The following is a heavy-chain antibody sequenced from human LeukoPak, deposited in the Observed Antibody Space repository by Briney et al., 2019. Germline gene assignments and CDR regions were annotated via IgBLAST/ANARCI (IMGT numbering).Heavy chain of an antibody. V-gene: IGHV4-30-4*01. J-gene: IGHJ6*04. CDR2: IYYSGST. Sequence: SQTLSLTCTVSGGSISSGDYYWSWIRQPPGKGLEWIGYIYYSGSTYYNPSLKSRVTISVGTSKNQFSLKLSSVTAADTAVYYCARGEFGELLSYYYGMDVWGKGTTVTVSS. CDR3: ARGEFGELLSYYYGMDV. D-gene: IGHD3-10*01. CDR1: GGSISSGDYY.